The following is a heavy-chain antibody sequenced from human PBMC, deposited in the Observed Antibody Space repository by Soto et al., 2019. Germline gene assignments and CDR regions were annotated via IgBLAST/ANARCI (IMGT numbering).Heavy chain of an antibody. CDR1: GFTFSSYG. CDR3: ATDPFITIFPY. J-gene: IGHJ4*02. V-gene: IGHV3-30*03. D-gene: IGHD3-9*01. CDR2: ISYDGSNK. Sequence: PGGSLRLSCAASGFTFSSYGMHWVRQAPGKGREWVAVISYDGSNKYYADSVKGRFTISRDNSKNTLYLQMNSLRAEDTAVYYCATDPFITIFPYWGQGTLVTVPS.